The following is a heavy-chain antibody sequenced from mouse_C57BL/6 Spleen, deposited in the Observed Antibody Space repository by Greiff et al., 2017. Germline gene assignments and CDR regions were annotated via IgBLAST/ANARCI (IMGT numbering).Heavy chain of an antibody. CDR2: IYPRSGNT. CDR1: GYTFTSYG. CDR3: ARYDYDGSLYAMDY. D-gene: IGHD2-4*01. J-gene: IGHJ4*01. Sequence: QVQLQQSGAELARPGASVKLSCKASGYTFTSYGISWVKQRTGQGLEWIGEIYPRSGNTYYNEKFKGKATLTADKSSSTAYMELRSLTSEDSAVYFCARYDYDGSLYAMDYWGQGTSVTVSS. V-gene: IGHV1-81*01.